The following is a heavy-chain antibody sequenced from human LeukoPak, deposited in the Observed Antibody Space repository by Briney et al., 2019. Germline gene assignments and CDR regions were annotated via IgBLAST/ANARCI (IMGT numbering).Heavy chain of an antibody. CDR1: GFTFSSYA. D-gene: IGHD3/OR15-3a*01. CDR2: ISADGRDT. Sequence: PGGSLRLSCAASGFTFSSYAMSWVRQAPGKGLEWVSVISADGRDTNFADSVKGRFTISRDNSKNTLYLQMNGLRVEDTAVYYCVREGPRGLAFDIWGQGTMVTVSS. CDR3: VREGPRGLAFDI. J-gene: IGHJ3*02. V-gene: IGHV3-23*01.